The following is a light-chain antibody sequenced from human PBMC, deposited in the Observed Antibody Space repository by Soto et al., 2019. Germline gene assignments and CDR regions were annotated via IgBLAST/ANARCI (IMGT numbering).Light chain of an antibody. CDR3: QQSYSTLT. J-gene: IGKJ3*01. CDR2: AAS. Sequence: DIQMTQAPSTLSASLWDRVTITCRASQDIDISLACFQQRPGKAPKLLISAASSLQSGVPSRFSGSGSGTDFTLTISSLQPEDFATYYCQQSYSTLTFGPGTKVDNK. CDR1: QDIDIS. V-gene: IGKV1-39*01.